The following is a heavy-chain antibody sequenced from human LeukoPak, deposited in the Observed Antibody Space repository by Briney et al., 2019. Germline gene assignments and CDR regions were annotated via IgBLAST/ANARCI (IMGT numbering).Heavy chain of an antibody. J-gene: IGHJ6*02. V-gene: IGHV3-21*01. CDR3: ARSSAWELLQPSDYYGMDV. CDR2: ISSSSSYI. D-gene: IGHD1-26*01. Sequence: PGGSLRLSCAASGFTFSSYSMNWVRQAPGKGLERVSSISSSSSYIYYADSVKGRFTISRDNAKNSLYLQMNSLRAEDTAVYYCARSSAWELLQPSDYYGMDVWGQGTTVTVPS. CDR1: GFTFSSYS.